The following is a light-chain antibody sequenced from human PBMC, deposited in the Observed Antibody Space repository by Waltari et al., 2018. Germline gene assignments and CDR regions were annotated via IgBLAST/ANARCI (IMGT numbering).Light chain of an antibody. CDR3: QQFNSYSWT. Sequence: DIQLTQSPSTLYASVGDRVTITCRASQNILRYLAWYQQKPGKAPELRIYRASNLQSGVPSRFSCSGSGTEFTLTISGLQPYDSATYYCQQFNSYSWTFGQWTKVEIK. V-gene: IGKV1-5*03. CDR1: QNILRY. J-gene: IGKJ1*01. CDR2: RAS.